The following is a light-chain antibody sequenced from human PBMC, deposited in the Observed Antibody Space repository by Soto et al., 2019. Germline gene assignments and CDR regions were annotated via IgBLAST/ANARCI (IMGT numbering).Light chain of an antibody. CDR3: QQSYSSPWT. CDR2: AAS. J-gene: IGKJ1*01. CDR1: QSISNF. Sequence: DTQMTQSPSSLHASVGPRLTITSLASQSISNFLNWYQQKPGKAPKLLIYAASSLRSGVTSRFSGSGSGTDFTLTISSLQREDFATYVCQQSYSSPWTFGQGTKVDIK. V-gene: IGKV1-39*01.